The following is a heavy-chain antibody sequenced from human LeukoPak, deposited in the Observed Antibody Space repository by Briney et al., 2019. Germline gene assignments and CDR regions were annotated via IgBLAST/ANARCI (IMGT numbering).Heavy chain of an antibody. V-gene: IGHV3-21*01. J-gene: IGHJ3*02. CDR3: ARDSGNYVDAFDI. CDR2: ITPRGDYI. Sequence: TGGSLRLSCAASGFTFDDYGMTWVRQAPGKGLEWVSSITPRGDYIYYADSVKGRFTISRDNAKNSLYLQMNSLRAEDTAVYYCARDSGNYVDAFDIWGQGTMVTVSS. CDR1: GFTFDDYG. D-gene: IGHD1-7*01.